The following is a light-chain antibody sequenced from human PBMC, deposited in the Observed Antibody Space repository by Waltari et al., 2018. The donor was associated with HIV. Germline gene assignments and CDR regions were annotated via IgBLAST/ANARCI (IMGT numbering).Light chain of an antibody. CDR3: KVWDGDSNHVV. V-gene: IGLV3-21*04. CDR1: NIGSRS. J-gene: IGLJ2*01. CDR2: YDI. Sequence: SYMLTQPPSVSVAPGETARITCEGDNIGSRSVQWYQQKAGQAPVLVIYYDIDRPSGIPERFSGSNSDNTATLTISRVEAGDEDDYYSKVWDGDSNHVVFGGGTKMTVL.